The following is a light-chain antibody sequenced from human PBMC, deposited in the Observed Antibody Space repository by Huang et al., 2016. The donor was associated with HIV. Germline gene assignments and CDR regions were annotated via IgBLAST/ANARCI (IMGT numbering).Light chain of an antibody. CDR3: QQYNNWPPIT. V-gene: IGKV3-15*01. J-gene: IGKJ5*01. CDR1: QSVSSD. Sequence: EIVMTQSPATLSVSPGERATLSCRASQSVSSDLAWYQQKPGQAPRLLIDAASTRATGIPARFSGSGSGTEFTLTISSLQSEDFALYYCQQYNNWPPITFGQGTRLEIK. CDR2: AAS.